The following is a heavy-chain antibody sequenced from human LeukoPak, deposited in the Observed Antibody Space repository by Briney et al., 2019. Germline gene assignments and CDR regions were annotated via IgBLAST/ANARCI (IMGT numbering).Heavy chain of an antibody. CDR2: MNPNSGNT. CDR3: ARVSRRVLRFLEWPNAVYYFDY. D-gene: IGHD3-3*01. V-gene: IGHV1-8*03. J-gene: IGHJ4*02. CDR1: GYTFTSYD. Sequence: GASVKVSCKASGYTFTSYDINWVRQATGQGLGWMGWMNPNSGNTGYAQKFQGRVTITRNTSISTAYMELSSLRSEDTAVYYCARVSRRVLRFLEWPNAVYYFDYWGQGTLVTVSS.